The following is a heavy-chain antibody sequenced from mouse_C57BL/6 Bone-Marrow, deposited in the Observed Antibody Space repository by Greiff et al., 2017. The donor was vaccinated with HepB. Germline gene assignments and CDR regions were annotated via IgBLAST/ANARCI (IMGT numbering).Heavy chain of an antibody. CDR1: GFTFTDYY. J-gene: IGHJ1*03. CDR2: IRNKANGYTT. CDR3: ARSSYYGSSVDWYFDV. D-gene: IGHD1-1*01. Sequence: EVKLMESGGGLVQPGGSLSLSCAASGFTFTDYYMSWVRQPPGKALEWLGFIRNKANGYTTEYSASVKGRFTISRDNSQSILYLQMNALRAEDSATYYCARSSYYGSSVDWYFDVWGTGTTVTVSS. V-gene: IGHV7-3*01.